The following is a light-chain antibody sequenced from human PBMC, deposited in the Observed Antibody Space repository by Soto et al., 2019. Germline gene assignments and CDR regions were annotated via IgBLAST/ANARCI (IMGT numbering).Light chain of an antibody. CDR2: AAS. J-gene: IGKJ1*01. V-gene: IGKV1-6*01. CDR3: QQSYATPRT. Sequence: AIQLTQSPSSLSASVGDRVTIARRASQAMSSHLAWYQQKPGKAPELLIDAASRLQSGVASRFCGSGSGTDFTLTISSLQPEDFATYYCQQSYATPRTFGQGTKVDIK. CDR1: QAMSSH.